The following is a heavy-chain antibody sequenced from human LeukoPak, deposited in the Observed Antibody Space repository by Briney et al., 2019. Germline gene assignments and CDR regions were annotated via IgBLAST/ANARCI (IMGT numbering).Heavy chain of an antibody. CDR2: ISRESNGGTT. J-gene: IGHJ6*02. V-gene: IGHV3-49*04. Sequence: GGSLRLSCTASGFSFGDYGLFWVRQPPAKGQGWVSFISRESNGGTTEYAASVKGRFSMSRDDSKSIAYLQMNRLKAEETAVYFCARDGREYSDYGMGVWGQGTTVIVSS. D-gene: IGHD2/OR15-2a*01. CDR1: GFSFGDYG. CDR3: ARDGREYSDYGMGV.